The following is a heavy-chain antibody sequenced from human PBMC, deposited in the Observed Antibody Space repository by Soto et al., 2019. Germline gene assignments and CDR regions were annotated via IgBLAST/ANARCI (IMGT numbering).Heavy chain of an antibody. V-gene: IGHV4-31*03. CDR3: ARDLGSNQSVFNY. Sequence: TCTVAGGASSKGAYYCSSFHQHPGKGLEWNGYIDYSGNTFYKPSLESRIAISVDTSKNQFSLKLNSVTAADTAVYYCARDLGSNQSVFNYWGHGILVTVSS. CDR2: IDYSGNT. J-gene: IGHJ4*01. CDR1: GGASSKGAYY. D-gene: IGHD2-2*01.